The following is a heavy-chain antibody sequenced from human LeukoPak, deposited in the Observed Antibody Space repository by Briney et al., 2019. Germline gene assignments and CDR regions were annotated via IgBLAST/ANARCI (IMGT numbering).Heavy chain of an antibody. J-gene: IGHJ6*03. CDR1: GGSISSYY. Sequence: SETLSLTCTVSGGSISSYYWSWIRQPPGKGLEWIGYIYYSGSTNYNPSLKSRVTISVDTSKNQFSLKLNSVTAADTAVYYCARERCSSTSCYTEDYYYMDVWGKGTTVTVSS. V-gene: IGHV4-59*01. CDR2: IYYSGST. CDR3: ARERCSSTSCYTEDYYYMDV. D-gene: IGHD2-2*02.